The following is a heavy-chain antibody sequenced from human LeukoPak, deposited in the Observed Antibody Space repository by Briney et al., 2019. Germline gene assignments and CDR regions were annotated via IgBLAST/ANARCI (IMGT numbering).Heavy chain of an antibody. CDR2: ISYDGSNK. V-gene: IGHV3-30-3*01. J-gene: IGHJ3*02. D-gene: IGHD3-3*01. CDR1: GFTFSSYA. CDR3: ASLVYYDFWSGALIRDI. Sequence: GGSLRLSCAASGFTFSSYAMHWVRQAPGKGLEWVAVISYDGSNKYYADSVKGRFTISRDNSKNTLYLQMNSLRAEDTAVYYCASLVYYDFWSGALIRDIWGQGTMVTVSS.